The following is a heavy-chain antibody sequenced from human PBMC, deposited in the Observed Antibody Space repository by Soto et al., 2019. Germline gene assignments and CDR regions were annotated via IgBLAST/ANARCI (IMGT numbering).Heavy chain of an antibody. CDR3: ASPRDYGDRQGFDY. V-gene: IGHV3-30*03. J-gene: IGHJ4*02. CDR2: ISYDGSDK. CDR1: GFTFSNYG. D-gene: IGHD4-17*01. Sequence: QVQLVESGGGVVQPGRSLRLSCAASGFTFSNYGMHWVRQAPGKGLEGVAVISYDGSDKYYAGSVKGRFNISRDNSKNTLYLQMNSLRAEDTAVSYCASPRDYGDRQGFDYWGQGTLVTVSS.